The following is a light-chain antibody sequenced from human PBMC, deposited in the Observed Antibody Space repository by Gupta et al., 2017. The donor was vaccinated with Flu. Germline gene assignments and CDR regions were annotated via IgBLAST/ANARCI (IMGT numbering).Light chain of an antibody. V-gene: IGLV2-8*01. Sequence: QSALTPPPSASGSPGQSVTISCTGTSSDIGAYNYVSWYQQHPGKAPRLMIYEVTHRPAGVPDRFSGSKSGNTASLTVSGLQAEDEADYYCSAYAGSKDLIFGGGTRLTVL. CDR2: EVT. CDR3: SAYAGSKDLI. J-gene: IGLJ2*01. CDR1: SSDIGAYNY.